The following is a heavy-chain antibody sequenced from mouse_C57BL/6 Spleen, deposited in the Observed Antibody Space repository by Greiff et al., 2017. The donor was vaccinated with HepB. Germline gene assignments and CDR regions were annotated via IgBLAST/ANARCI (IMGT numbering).Heavy chain of an antibody. V-gene: IGHV1-69*01. CDR2: IDPSDSYT. D-gene: IGHD1-1*01. CDR1: GYTFTSYW. J-gene: IGHJ4*01. CDR3: ARAYYCGSGYGGTGMDY. Sequence: QVQLQQPGAELVMPGASVKLSCKASGYTFTSYWMHWVKQRPGQGLEWIGEIDPSDSYTNYNQKFKGKSTLTVDKSSSTAYMQLSSLTSEDSAVYYGARAYYCGSGYGGTGMDYWGQGTSVTVSS.